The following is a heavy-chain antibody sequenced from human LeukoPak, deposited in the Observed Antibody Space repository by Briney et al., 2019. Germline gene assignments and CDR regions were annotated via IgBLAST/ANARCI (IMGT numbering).Heavy chain of an antibody. CDR1: GFTVTVSA. V-gene: IGHV3-73*01. CDR2: IRSKAKSYAT. CDR3: NRLRNIASLDGMDV. D-gene: IGHD3-9*01. Sequence: RRSLKLSRAAAGFTVTVSAMHWVRHASGKGLEWVGRIRSKAKSYATAYAGAVKGRFIMSRDHSKNKAYLQMNSLKTEDTAVYYCNRLRNIASLDGMDVWGQGTTVTVSS. J-gene: IGHJ6*02.